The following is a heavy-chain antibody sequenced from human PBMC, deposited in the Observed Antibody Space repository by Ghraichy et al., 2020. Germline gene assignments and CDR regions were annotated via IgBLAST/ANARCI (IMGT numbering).Heavy chain of an antibody. CDR2: IRSKANTYAT. J-gene: IGHJ4*02. CDR1: GFIFSGSA. D-gene: IGHD4-11*01. CDR3: TSLVGSNSAGDYFNY. Sequence: GESLNISCAASGFIFSGSAMHWVRQASGKGLEWVGRIRSKANTYATAYAASVKGRFIISRDDSKNMAFLQMNSLKTEDTAVYFCTSLVGSNSAGDYFNYWGQGTLVTVSS. V-gene: IGHV3-73*01.